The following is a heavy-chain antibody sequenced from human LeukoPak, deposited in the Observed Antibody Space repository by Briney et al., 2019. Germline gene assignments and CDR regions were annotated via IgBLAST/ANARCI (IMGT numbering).Heavy chain of an antibody. CDR1: GGSISSGSYY. CDR2: IYTSGST. V-gene: IGHV4-61*02. J-gene: IGHJ4*02. D-gene: IGHD4-23*01. Sequence: PSETLSLTCTVSGGSISSGSYYWSWIRQPAGKGLEWIGRIYTSGSTNYNPSLKSRVTISVDTSKNQFSLKLSSVTAADTAVYYCARVASLNYGGNARPGYYFDYWGQGTLVTVSS. CDR3: ARVASLNYGGNARPGYYFDY.